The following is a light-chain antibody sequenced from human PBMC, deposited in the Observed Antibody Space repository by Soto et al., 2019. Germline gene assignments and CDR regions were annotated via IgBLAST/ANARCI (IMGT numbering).Light chain of an antibody. CDR1: QSISSNF. CDR2: GAS. Sequence: EIVVTQSPGTLSLSPGERATLSCRASQSISSNFLAWYQQRPGQPPRLLISGASNRATGIPDRFSGSGSVTDFTLTISTLEPEDFAVSYCQQYGSSPYTFGQGTKLEIK. CDR3: QQYGSSPYT. J-gene: IGKJ2*01. V-gene: IGKV3-20*01.